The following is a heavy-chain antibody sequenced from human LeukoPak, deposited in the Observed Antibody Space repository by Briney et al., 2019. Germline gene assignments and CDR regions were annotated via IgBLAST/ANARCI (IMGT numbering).Heavy chain of an antibody. CDR3: ARGDSTFNDAFDI. CDR2: IYPGDSDT. J-gene: IGHJ3*02. V-gene: IGHV5-51*01. Sequence: GESLKISCKGSGYIFTSYWIGWVRQMPGKGLGWMGIIYPGDSDTRYSPSFQGQVTISADKSISTAYLQWSSLKASDTAMYYCARGDSTFNDAFDIWGQGRMVTVSS. CDR1: GYIFTSYW. D-gene: IGHD3-16*01.